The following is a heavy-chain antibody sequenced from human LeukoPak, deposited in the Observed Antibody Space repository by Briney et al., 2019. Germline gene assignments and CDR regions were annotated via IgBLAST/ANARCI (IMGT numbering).Heavy chain of an antibody. CDR2: INPNSGGT. J-gene: IGHJ4*02. CDR1: GYTFTGYY. CDR3: AKTYDSGAYYPDY. Sequence: ASVKVSCKTSGYTFTGYYMHWVRQAPGQGLERMGWINPNSGGTNYAEKFQGRVTMTRDTSINTAYMELSSLRSDDTAVYYCAKTYDSGAYYPDYWGQGTLVTVSS. V-gene: IGHV1-2*02. D-gene: IGHD3-22*01.